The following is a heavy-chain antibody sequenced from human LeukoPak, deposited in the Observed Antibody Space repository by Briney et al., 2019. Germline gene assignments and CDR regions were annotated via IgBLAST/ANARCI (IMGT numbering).Heavy chain of an antibody. CDR3: ARDPRYCTGTSCYF. J-gene: IGHJ4*02. Sequence: GGSLRLSCAASGFIFSNYAMSWVRQAPGKGLEWVSAIGGRDGGTYYADSVKGRFTVSRDDPKNTLYLQMNTLRVEDTAVYYCARDPRYCTGTSCYFWGQGTLVTVSS. V-gene: IGHV3-23*01. CDR1: GFIFSNYA. CDR2: IGGRDGGT. D-gene: IGHD2-2*01.